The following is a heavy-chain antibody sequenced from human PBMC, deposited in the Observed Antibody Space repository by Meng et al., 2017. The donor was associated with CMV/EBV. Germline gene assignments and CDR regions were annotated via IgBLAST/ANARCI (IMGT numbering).Heavy chain of an antibody. CDR3: ASGGGSYYGY. D-gene: IGHD1-26*01. V-gene: IGHV3-74*01. J-gene: IGHJ4*02. CDR2: IDSDGSTT. CDR1: EFTFSTYW. Sequence: GESLKISCAASEFTFSTYWIHWVRHAPGKGLVWVSRIDSDGSTTSYADSVKGRFTISRDNAKKTLYLQMNSLRADDTAVYYCASGGGSYYGYWGQGTLVTVSS.